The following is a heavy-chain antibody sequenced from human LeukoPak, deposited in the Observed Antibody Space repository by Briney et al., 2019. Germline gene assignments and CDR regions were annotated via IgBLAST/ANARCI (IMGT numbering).Heavy chain of an antibody. CDR2: IKQDGSEK. V-gene: IGHV3-7*01. CDR1: GFTFSSYW. CDR3: ARESGSYFDDAFDI. Sequence: PGGSLRLSCAASGFTFSSYWMSWVRQAPGKGLEWVANIKQDGSEKYYVDSVKGRFTISRDNAKNSLYLQMNSLRAEDTAVYYCARESGSYFDDAFDIWGQGTMVTVSS. J-gene: IGHJ3*02. D-gene: IGHD1-26*01.